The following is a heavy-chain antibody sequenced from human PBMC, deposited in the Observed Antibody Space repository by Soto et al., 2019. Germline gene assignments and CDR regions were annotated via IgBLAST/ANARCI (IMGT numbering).Heavy chain of an antibody. D-gene: IGHD4-17*01. J-gene: IGHJ4*02. CDR1: GFTFNTYS. CDR2: IWYDGTQK. Sequence: ESGGGVVQPGRSLRLSCEASGFTFNTYSMHWVRQPPGKGLEWLAAIWYDGTQKYYVDSVKGRFIISRDNSKKTLYLEMNSLRAEDTAVYYCARAGGTTVTGLWHFDSWGQGTLVTVSS. CDR3: ARAGGTTVTGLWHFDS. V-gene: IGHV3-33*01.